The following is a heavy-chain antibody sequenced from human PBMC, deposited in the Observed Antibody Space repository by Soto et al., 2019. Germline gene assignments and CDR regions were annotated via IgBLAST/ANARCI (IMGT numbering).Heavy chain of an antibody. J-gene: IGHJ4*02. Sequence: QLQLQESGPGLVKPSETLSLTCTVSGGSISSSSYYWGWIRQPPGKGLEWIGSIYYSGSTYYNPSLKSRVTISVDTSKNQFSLKLSSVTAADTAVYYCARLETGTMVSDYWGQGTLVTVSS. V-gene: IGHV4-39*01. CDR1: GGSISSSSYY. CDR2: IYYSGST. CDR3: ARLETGTMVSDY. D-gene: IGHD1-7*01.